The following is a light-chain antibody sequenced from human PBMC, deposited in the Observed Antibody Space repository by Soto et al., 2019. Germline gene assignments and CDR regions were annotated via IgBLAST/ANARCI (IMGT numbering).Light chain of an antibody. J-gene: IGKJ5*01. CDR2: LGS. CDR3: MQALQTPLT. V-gene: IGKV2-28*01. Sequence: DIVMTQSPLSLPVTPGEPASISCRSSQSLLYGNGYHYLDWYLQKPGQSPQLLIYLGSNRASGVPDRFSGSGSGTDFTLRISRVEAEDVGVYYCMQALQTPLTFGQGTRLEIK. CDR1: QSLLYGNGYHY.